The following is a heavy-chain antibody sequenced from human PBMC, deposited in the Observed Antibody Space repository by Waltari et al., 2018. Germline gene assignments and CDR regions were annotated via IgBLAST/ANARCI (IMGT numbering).Heavy chain of an antibody. Sequence: EVQLLESGGGLVQPGGSLRLSCAASGFTFSSYAIHWVRQAPGEGLEWVSAIYSDDSTHYADSVKGRFLISRDNSKKTVYLEINGLRGEDTAIYYCAKSAGGFYDYWGQGTLVTVSS. CDR2: IYSDDST. CDR3: AKSAGGFYDY. J-gene: IGHJ4*02. D-gene: IGHD3-3*01. CDR1: GFTFSSYA. V-gene: IGHV3-23*03.